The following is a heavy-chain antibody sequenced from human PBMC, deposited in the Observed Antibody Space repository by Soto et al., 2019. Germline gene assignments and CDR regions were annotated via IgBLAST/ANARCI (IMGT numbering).Heavy chain of an antibody. CDR2: ISAYNGNT. J-gene: IGHJ5*02. Sequence: VASVKVSCKASGYTFTSYGISWVRQAPGQGLEWMGWISAYNGNTNYAQKLQGRVTMTTDTSTSTAYMELRSLRSDDTAVYYCARVVYGSGSHNWFDPWGQGTLVTVSS. V-gene: IGHV1-18*01. CDR3: ARVVYGSGSHNWFDP. CDR1: GYTFTSYG. D-gene: IGHD3-10*01.